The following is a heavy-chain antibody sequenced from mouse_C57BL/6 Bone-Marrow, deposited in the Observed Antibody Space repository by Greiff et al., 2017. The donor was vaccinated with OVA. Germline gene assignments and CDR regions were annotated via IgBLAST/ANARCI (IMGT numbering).Heavy chain of an antibody. CDR2: IYPSDSET. CDR1: GYTFTSYW. J-gene: IGHJ2*01. D-gene: IGHD2-3*01. CDR3: ARGWLLPY. V-gene: IGHV1-61*01. Sequence: QVQLKQSGAELVRPGSSVKLSCKASGYTFTSYWMDWVKQRPGQGLEWIGNIYPSDSETHYNQKFKDKATLTVDKSSSTAYMQLSSLTSEDSAVYYCARGWLLPYWGQGTTLTVSS.